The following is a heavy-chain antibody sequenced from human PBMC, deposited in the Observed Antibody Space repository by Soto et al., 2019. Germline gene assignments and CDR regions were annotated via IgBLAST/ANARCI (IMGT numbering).Heavy chain of an antibody. CDR1: GLTFSSYS. D-gene: IGHD3-16*01. CDR2: ISSSSSYI. Sequence: GGSLRLSCAASGLTFSSYSMNWVRQAPGKGLEWVSSISSSSSYIYYADSVKGRFTISRDNAKNSLYLQMNSLRAEDTAVYYCARDTSGFGYYYGMDVWGQGTTVTVSS. CDR3: ARDTSGFGYYYGMDV. V-gene: IGHV3-21*01. J-gene: IGHJ6*02.